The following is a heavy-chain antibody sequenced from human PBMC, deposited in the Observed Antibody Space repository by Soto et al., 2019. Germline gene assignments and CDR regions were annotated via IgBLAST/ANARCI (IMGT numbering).Heavy chain of an antibody. CDR1: GFTVSNTY. CDR2: IYSVGST. D-gene: IGHD2-15*01. V-gene: IGHV3-53*02. J-gene: IGHJ4*02. CDR3: ARDPVSDPYGGTFDY. Sequence: EVQLVETGGGLIQPGESLRLSCAASGFTVSNTYMSWVRQAPGKGLEWVSVIYSVGSTFYADSVKGRFTISRDNSKNTLYLQMNSLRAEDTAVYYCARDPVSDPYGGTFDYWGQGTLVTVSS.